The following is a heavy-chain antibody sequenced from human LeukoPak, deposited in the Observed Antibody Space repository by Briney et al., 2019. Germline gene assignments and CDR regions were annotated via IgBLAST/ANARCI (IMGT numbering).Heavy chain of an antibody. V-gene: IGHV3-64*01. J-gene: IGHJ5*02. CDR2: ISSNGGST. D-gene: IGHD6-13*01. CDR3: AKGAEAGKVDWFDP. Sequence: GGSLRLSCAASGFTFSSYAMHWVRQAPGKGLEYVSAISSNGGSTYYANSVKGRFTISRDNSKNTLYLQMGSLRAEDTAVYYCAKGAEAGKVDWFDPWGQGTLVTVSS. CDR1: GFTFSSYA.